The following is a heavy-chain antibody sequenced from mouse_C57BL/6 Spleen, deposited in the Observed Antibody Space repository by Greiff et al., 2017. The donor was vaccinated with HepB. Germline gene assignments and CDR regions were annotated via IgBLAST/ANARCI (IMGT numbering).Heavy chain of an antibody. CDR2: IDPEDGDT. CDR3: TTCGIYYGYLYYAMDY. V-gene: IGHV14-1*01. CDR1: GFNIKDYY. Sequence: EVKLEESGAELVRPGASVKLSCTASGFNIKDYYMHWVKQRPEQGLEWIGRIDPEDGDTEYAPKFQGKATMTADTSSNKAYLQLSSLTSEDTAVYYCTTCGIYYGYLYYAMDYWGQGTSVTVSS. D-gene: IGHD2-2*01. J-gene: IGHJ4*01.